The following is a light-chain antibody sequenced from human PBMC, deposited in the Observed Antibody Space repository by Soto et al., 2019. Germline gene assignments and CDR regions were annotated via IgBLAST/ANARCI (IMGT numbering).Light chain of an antibody. V-gene: IGKV1-39*01. CDR1: QSITNY. CDR3: QQSYSNPIT. Sequence: DIQMTQSPSSLSASVGDRVTITCRASQSITNYLNWYQQKPGKAPKLLIYAASSLQSGVPSRFCGSGSGTDFTLTISSLQPEDFATYYCQQSYSNPITFGQGTRLEIK. CDR2: AAS. J-gene: IGKJ5*01.